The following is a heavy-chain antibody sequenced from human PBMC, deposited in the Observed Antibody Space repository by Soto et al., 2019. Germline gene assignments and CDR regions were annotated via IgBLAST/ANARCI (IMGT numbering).Heavy chain of an antibody. V-gene: IGHV3-33*06. D-gene: IGHD2-2*01. J-gene: IGHJ6*02. CDR1: GFTFSSYG. CDR2: IRCSGSNK. Sequence: WGSLRLSCAASGFTFSSYGMHWVRQAPGKGLEWVAVIRCSGSNKYYADSVKGRFTISRDNSKNTLYLQMNSLRAEDTAVYYCAKCLGYCSSTSCETGGYYYYGMDVWGQGTTVTVSS. CDR3: AKCLGYCSSTSCETGGYYYYGMDV.